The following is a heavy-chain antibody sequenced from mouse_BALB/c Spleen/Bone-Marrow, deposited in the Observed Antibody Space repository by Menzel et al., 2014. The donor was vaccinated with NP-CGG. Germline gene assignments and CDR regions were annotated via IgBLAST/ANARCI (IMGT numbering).Heavy chain of an antibody. V-gene: IGHV1-74*01. CDR3: ASDDYDGSWFAY. D-gene: IGHD2-4*01. J-gene: IGHJ3*01. CDR1: GYSFTNYW. Sequence: QVQLQQSGAELVRPGASVKLTCKASGYSFTNYWMNWMKRRPGQGLEWIGMIHPSDSETRLNQKFKDKATLTVDKSSRTAYTQLSSPTSEDSAVYYCASDDYDGSWFAYWGQGTLVTVSA. CDR2: IHPSDSET.